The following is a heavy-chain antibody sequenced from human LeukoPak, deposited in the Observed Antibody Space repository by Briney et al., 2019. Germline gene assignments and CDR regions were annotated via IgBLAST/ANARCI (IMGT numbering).Heavy chain of an antibody. CDR2: INPNSGGT. V-gene: IGHV1-2*06. CDR1: GYTFTGYY. D-gene: IGHD5-12*01. Sequence: ASVKVSCKASGYTFTGYYMHWVRHAPGQGLEWMGRINPNSGGTNYAHKLQGRVTMTRDTSISTAYMELSSLRSDDTAVYYCARVPVATSPFDYWGQGTLVTVSS. CDR3: ARVPVATSPFDY. J-gene: IGHJ4*02.